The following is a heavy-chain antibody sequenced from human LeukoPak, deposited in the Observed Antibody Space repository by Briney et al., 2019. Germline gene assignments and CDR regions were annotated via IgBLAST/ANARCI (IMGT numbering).Heavy chain of an antibody. D-gene: IGHD2-8*01. Sequence: SETLSLTCAVYGRSFSGYYWSCLRQPPKKGLEWLGEIYNSESSNYNPSLKSRVTISVDTSKNQFPLKLRSVTAADTAVYYCARGHVGSYAYYYYYGMDVWGQGTTVTVSS. CDR2: IYNSESS. CDR3: ARGHVGSYAYYYYYGMDV. CDR1: GRSFSGYY. J-gene: IGHJ6*02. V-gene: IGHV4-34*01.